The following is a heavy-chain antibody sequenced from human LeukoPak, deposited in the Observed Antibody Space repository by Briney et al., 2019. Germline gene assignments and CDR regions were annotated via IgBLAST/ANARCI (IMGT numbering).Heavy chain of an antibody. Sequence: ASVKVSCKASGYTFTSCGISWVRQAPGQGLEWMGWISAYNGNTNYEQKLQGRVTMTTDTSTSTAYMELRSLRSDDTAVYYCARGIVVVPAAIIPSYFDYWGQGTLVTVSS. V-gene: IGHV1-18*01. CDR1: GYTFTSCG. J-gene: IGHJ4*02. CDR3: ARGIVVVPAAIIPSYFDY. D-gene: IGHD2-2*01. CDR2: ISAYNGNT.